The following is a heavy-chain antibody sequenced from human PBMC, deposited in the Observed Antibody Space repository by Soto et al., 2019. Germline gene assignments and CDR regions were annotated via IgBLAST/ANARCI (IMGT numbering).Heavy chain of an antibody. D-gene: IGHD1-20*01. CDR1: SGAISVTNVF. CDR2: IDYSGTA. J-gene: IGHJ4*02. CDR3: ARITGRHLDY. V-gene: IGHV4-39*01. Sequence: SETLSLTCTVSSGAISVTNVFWGWVRQPPGKGLEWIGNIDYSGTAYFSPSLATRVTFHVDTSKNQFSLTLYSVTAADTAVYYCARITGRHLDYWGQGILVTVSS.